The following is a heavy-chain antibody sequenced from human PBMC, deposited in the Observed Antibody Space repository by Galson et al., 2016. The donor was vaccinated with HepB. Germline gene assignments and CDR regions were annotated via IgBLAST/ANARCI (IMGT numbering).Heavy chain of an antibody. Sequence: SETLSLTCAVSGGSISSRNWWSWVRQPPGKGLEWIGEIYHSGSTNYNPSLKSRVTISVDKSRNQFSLKLSSVTAADTAVYYCARGPYSNYLTGDYYYYAMDVWGQGTTVTVSS. D-gene: IGHD4-11*01. CDR1: GGSISSRNW. J-gene: IGHJ6*02. CDR2: IYHSGST. CDR3: ARGPYSNYLTGDYYYYAMDV. V-gene: IGHV4-4*02.